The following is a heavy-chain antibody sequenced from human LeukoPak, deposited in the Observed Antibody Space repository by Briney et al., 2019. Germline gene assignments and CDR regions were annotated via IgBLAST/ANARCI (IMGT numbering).Heavy chain of an antibody. CDR3: VKGQDGYNRYYYYYGMDV. CDR2: ISSNGGST. J-gene: IGHJ6*02. D-gene: IGHD5-24*01. V-gene: IGHV3-64D*06. CDR1: GFTFSSYA. Sequence: PGGSLRLSCSASGFTFSSYAMHWVRQAPGKGLEYVSAISSNGGSTYYADSVKGRFTISRDNSKNTLYLQMSSLRAEDTAVHYCVKGQDGYNRYYYYYGMDVWGQGTTVTVSS.